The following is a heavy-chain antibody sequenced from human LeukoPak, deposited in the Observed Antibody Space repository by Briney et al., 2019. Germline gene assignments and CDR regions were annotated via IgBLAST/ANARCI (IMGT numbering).Heavy chain of an antibody. Sequence: SETLSLTCAASGGSISSGGYSWSWIRQPPGKGLEWIGYIYHSGSTYYNPSLKSRVTISVDTSKNQFSLKLSSVTAADTAVYYCARAPRALQVGLGWFDPWGQGTLVTVSS. CDR1: GGSISSGGYS. CDR2: IYHSGST. J-gene: IGHJ5*02. D-gene: IGHD5-24*01. V-gene: IGHV4-30-2*01. CDR3: ARAPRALQVGLGWFDP.